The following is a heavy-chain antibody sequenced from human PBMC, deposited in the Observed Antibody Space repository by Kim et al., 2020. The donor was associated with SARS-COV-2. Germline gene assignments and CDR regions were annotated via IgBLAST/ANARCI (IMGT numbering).Heavy chain of an antibody. Sequence: LKSRVTISVDKSKNQFSLKLSSVTAADTAVYYCASLLMVYASYYYYGMDVWGQGTTVTVSS. J-gene: IGHJ6*02. D-gene: IGHD2-8*01. CDR3: ASLLMVYASYYYYGMDV. V-gene: IGHV4-4*02.